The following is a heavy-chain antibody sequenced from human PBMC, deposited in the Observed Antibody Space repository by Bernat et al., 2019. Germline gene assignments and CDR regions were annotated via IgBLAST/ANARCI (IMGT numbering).Heavy chain of an antibody. CDR2: INPSGRT. V-gene: IGHV4-59*11. CDR3: ARGAGWWDS. D-gene: IGHD2-15*01. CDR1: GVSINSHY. Sequence: QVQLQESGPGLVKPSETLSLTYTVSGVSINSHYWSWLRRPPGKGLEWIGYINPSGRTNYNPSLKSRVAISLDTSKNQFSLNMNSVTATDTALYYCARGAGWWDSWGQGTLITVSS. J-gene: IGHJ4*02.